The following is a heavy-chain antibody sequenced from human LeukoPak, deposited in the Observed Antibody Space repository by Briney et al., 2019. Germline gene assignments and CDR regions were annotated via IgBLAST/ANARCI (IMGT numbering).Heavy chain of an antibody. D-gene: IGHD3-3*01. J-gene: IGHJ6*04. Sequence: SETLSLTCAVYGGSFSGHYWSWIRQPPGKGREWIGEMDHSGSTNYNPSLKSRVTISVDTSKNQFSLNLSSVTAADTAVYYCARGQGDAWSGYVLNVWGKGTTVTVSS. CDR1: GGSFSGHY. CDR2: MDHSGST. CDR3: ARGQGDAWSGYVLNV. V-gene: IGHV4-34*01.